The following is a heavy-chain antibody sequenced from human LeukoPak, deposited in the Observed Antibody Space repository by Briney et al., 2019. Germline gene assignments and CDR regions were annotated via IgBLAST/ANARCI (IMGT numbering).Heavy chain of an antibody. CDR1: GFPLRSYG. CDR3: AKDYYISSLDAFDI. J-gene: IGHJ3*02. Sequence: GGSLRLSCAASGFPLRSYGMHWVRQAPGKGLEGVAFIRYEGSNKYYADSVKGRFTISRDNSKNTLYLQMNSLRAEDTAVYYCAKDYYISSLDAFDIGGQGTRVTV. CDR2: IRYEGSNK. D-gene: IGHD6-6*01. V-gene: IGHV3-30*02.